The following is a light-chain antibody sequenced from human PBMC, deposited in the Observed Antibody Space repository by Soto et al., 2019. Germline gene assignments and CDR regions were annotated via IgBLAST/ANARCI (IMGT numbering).Light chain of an antibody. CDR1: QSVSSIY. CDR2: GAS. CDR3: QQYGSSRWT. Sequence: EIVLTQSPGTLSLSPGERATLSCRASQSVSSIYLAWYQQKPGQAPRLLIYGASSRATGIPDRFSGSGSGTDFTLTISRLEPDDFAVYYCQQYGSSRWTFGQGTQVEI. J-gene: IGKJ1*01. V-gene: IGKV3-20*01.